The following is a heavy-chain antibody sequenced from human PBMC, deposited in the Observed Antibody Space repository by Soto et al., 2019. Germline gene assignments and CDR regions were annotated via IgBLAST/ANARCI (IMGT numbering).Heavy chain of an antibody. CDR1: GYPFNDNH. J-gene: IGHJ4*02. CDR2: ISTYNGNT. CDR3: ARVEEYYDILTGYFGPYYFDY. V-gene: IGHV1-18*04. D-gene: IGHD3-9*01. Sequence: GASVKVSCKASGYPFNDNHIHWVRQAPGQGLEWMGWISTYNGNTNYAQRLQGRVTMTTDTSTSTAYMELRSLRSDDTAVYYCARVEEYYDILTGYFGPYYFDYWGQGTLVTVSS.